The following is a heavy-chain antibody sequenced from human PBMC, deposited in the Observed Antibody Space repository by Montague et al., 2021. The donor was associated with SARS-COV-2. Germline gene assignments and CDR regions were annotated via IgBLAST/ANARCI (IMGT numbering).Heavy chain of an antibody. CDR1: GFTFSSYS. CDR3: ARSHELWFGENLQGPGAFDI. CDR2: ISSSSSYI. D-gene: IGHD3-10*01. Sequence: SLGLSCAASGFTFSSYSMNWVRQAPGKGLEWVSSISSSSSYIYYADSVKGRFTISRDNAKNSLYLQMNSLRAEDTAVYYCARSHELWFGENLQGPGAFDIWGQGTMVTVSS. V-gene: IGHV3-21*01. J-gene: IGHJ3*02.